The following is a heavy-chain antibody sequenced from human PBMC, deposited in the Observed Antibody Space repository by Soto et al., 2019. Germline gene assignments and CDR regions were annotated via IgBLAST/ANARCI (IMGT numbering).Heavy chain of an antibody. CDR2: ISAYNGNT. Sequence: ASVKVSCKASGYTFTSYGISWVRQAPGQGLEGMVLISAYNGNTNYAQRLHGRVTMTTDTSTSTAYIELRSLRSDDTAVYYCVPGGGIAAAVWGQGTLVNVSS. V-gene: IGHV1-18*01. CDR1: GYTFTSYG. D-gene: IGHD6-13*01. J-gene: IGHJ4*02. CDR3: VPGGGIAAAV.